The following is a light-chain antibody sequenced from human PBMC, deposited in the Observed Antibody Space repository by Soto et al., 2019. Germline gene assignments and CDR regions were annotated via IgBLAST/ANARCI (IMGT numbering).Light chain of an antibody. V-gene: IGKV1-5*03. J-gene: IGKJ1*01. Sequence: DIQMTHSPSTLSASVGDRVTITCRVSQSISSWLAWYQQKPGKAPKLLIYKASSLESGVPSRFSGSGSGTEFTLTISSLQPDDFATYYCQQYNSYPWTFGQGTKVEIK. CDR2: KAS. CDR3: QQYNSYPWT. CDR1: QSISSW.